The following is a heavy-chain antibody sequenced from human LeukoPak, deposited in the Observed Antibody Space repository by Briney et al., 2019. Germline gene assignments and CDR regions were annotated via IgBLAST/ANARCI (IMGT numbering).Heavy chain of an antibody. V-gene: IGHV4-34*01. CDR1: GGSLSGYY. D-gene: IGHD1-26*01. CDR3: TRVGHYRKKALDP. CDR2: INHSGYT. Sequence: PSETLSLTCAVYGGSLSGYYWSWIRQPPGKGLEWIGEINHSGYTNYNPSLKSRVTISVDTSKNQFSLKLTSVTAADTAVYYCTRVGHYRKKALDPWGQGTLVTVSS. J-gene: IGHJ5*02.